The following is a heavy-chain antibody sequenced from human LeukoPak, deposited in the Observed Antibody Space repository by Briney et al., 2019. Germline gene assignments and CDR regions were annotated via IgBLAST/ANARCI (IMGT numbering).Heavy chain of an antibody. Sequence: PGGSLRLSCAASGFTFSSHGMSWVRQTPGKGLEWVSSISTSGDGTFYADSVKGRVTISGDNSKNTLHLQMNSLRAEDTAVYSCAKNLLGSGAYSWYFDLWGRGTLVTVSS. CDR2: ISTSGDGT. CDR1: GFTFSSHG. V-gene: IGHV3-23*01. J-gene: IGHJ2*01. D-gene: IGHD1-26*01. CDR3: AKNLLGSGAYSWYFDL.